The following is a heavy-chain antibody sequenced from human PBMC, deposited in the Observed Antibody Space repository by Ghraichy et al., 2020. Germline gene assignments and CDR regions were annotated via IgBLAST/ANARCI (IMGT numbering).Heavy chain of an antibody. Sequence: SETLSLTCAVSGGSISSGGYSWSWIRQPPGKGLEWIASICHSGTTYYNPSLKSRVTSSVDTSNNQFSLRLSSVTAADTAVYYCARAEQVAAAGGGFDPWGQGTLVTVSS. V-gene: IGHV4-30-2*01. D-gene: IGHD6-13*01. CDR3: ARAEQVAAAGGGFDP. CDR2: ICHSGTT. J-gene: IGHJ5*02. CDR1: GGSISSGGYS.